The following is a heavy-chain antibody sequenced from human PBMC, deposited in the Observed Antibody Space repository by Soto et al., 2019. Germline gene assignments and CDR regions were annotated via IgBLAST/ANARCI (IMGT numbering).Heavy chain of an antibody. J-gene: IGHJ4*02. CDR1: GFTFSSYG. D-gene: IGHD3-3*01. CDR2: ISYDGSNK. CDR3: ARDCLSDTIFDYFDY. Sequence: GGSLRLSCAASGFTFSSYGMHWVRQAPGKGLEWVAVISYDGSNKYYADSVKGRFTISRDNSKNTLYLQMNSLRAEDTSVYYCARDCLSDTIFDYFDYWGQGTLVTVSS. V-gene: IGHV3-30*03.